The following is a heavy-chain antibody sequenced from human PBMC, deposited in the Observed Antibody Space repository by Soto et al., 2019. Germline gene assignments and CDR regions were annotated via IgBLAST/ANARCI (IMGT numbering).Heavy chain of an antibody. V-gene: IGHV3-74*01. Sequence: EVQLVESGGGLVQPGGSLRLSCAASGFSFSSYRIHWVRQAPGKGLVWVSRIKTDGSSTDYADSVKGRFTISRDNAKNTLYLQMNSLRAEDTAVYYCAKREGNTYGLFHWGQGTLVTVSS. CDR2: IKTDGSST. CDR3: AKREGNTYGLFH. D-gene: IGHD5-18*01. J-gene: IGHJ4*02. CDR1: GFSFSSYR.